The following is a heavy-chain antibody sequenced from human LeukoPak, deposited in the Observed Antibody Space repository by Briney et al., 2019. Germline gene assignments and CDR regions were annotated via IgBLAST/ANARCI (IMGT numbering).Heavy chain of an antibody. CDR1: GGSISSSSYY. D-gene: IGHD3-10*01. J-gene: IGHJ4*02. V-gene: IGHV4-39*07. CDR3: AREGGVRGVITS. CDR2: IYYSGST. Sequence: SETLSLTCTVSGGSISSSSYYGCGSRQPPGKRLGGIGSIYYSGSTYYNPSLESRVTISVDTSNNQFSLKLSSVTAADTAVYYCAREGGVRGVITSWGEGTLVTVSS.